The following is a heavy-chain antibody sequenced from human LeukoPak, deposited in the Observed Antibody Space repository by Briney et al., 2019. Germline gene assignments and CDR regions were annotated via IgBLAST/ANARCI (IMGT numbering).Heavy chain of an antibody. CDR3: AKDSGIAMTGTFNWFDP. J-gene: IGHJ5*02. CDR2: ISYDGSTK. D-gene: IGHD6-19*01. V-gene: IGHV3-30*18. CDR1: RFTFSSYG. Sequence: GGSLRLSCAASRFTFSSYGMHWVRQAPGKGLEWVALISYDGSTKYYADSVKGRFTISRDNSKNTLYLQMNSLRAEDTAVYYCAKDSGIAMTGTFNWFDPWGQGTLVTVSS.